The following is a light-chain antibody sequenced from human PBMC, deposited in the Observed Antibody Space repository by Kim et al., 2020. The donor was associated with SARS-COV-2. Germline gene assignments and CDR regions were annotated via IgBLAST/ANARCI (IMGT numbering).Light chain of an antibody. CDR2: YDN. Sequence: SYELTQTPSVSVAPGKTARITCAGNDLATKTVHWYQLRSGQAPILVMYYDNDRPSGIPERFSGSKAGNTATLTINRVEAGDEADYYCQVWDSSGDYYVFG. CDR3: QVWDSSGDYYV. V-gene: IGLV3-21*01. CDR1: DLATKT. J-gene: IGLJ1*01.